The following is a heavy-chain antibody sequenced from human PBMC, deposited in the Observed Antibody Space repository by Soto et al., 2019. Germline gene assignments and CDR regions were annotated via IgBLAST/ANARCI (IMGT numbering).Heavy chain of an antibody. V-gene: IGHV4-59*01. Sequence: SETLSLTCSVSGGSISGSYWSWIRQSPGKGLEWLGYVYYTGSTNYSPSLRSRVSISVDTSKNEFSLRLSSVTAADTAVYFCARSVAVPGAHIDYWGQGTQVTVSS. J-gene: IGHJ4*02. CDR1: GGSISGSY. CDR3: ARSVAVPGAHIDY. D-gene: IGHD6-19*01. CDR2: VYYTGST.